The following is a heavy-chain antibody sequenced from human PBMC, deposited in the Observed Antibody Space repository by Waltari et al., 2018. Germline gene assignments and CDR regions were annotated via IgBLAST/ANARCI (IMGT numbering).Heavy chain of an antibody. Sequence: QVQLQESGPGLVKPSETLSLTCTVSGGSISSYYWSWIRQPPGKGLEWIGYIYYSGSTNYNPSLKSRVTISVDTSKNQFSLKPSSVTAADTAVYYCARGIAAAGREYYYYMDVWGKGTTVTISS. CDR3: ARGIAAAGREYYYYMDV. CDR1: GGSISSYY. V-gene: IGHV4-59*01. J-gene: IGHJ6*03. CDR2: IYYSGST. D-gene: IGHD6-13*01.